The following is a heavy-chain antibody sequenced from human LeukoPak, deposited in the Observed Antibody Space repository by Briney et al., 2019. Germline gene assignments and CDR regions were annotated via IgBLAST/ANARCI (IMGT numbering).Heavy chain of an antibody. D-gene: IGHD3-10*01. CDR2: INPSGGRA. V-gene: IGHV1-46*01. Sequence: ASVKVSCKASGYTFTNYGMNWVRQAPGQGLEWMGIINPSGGRASYAQKFQGRVTMTRDTSTSTVYMELSSLRSEDTAVYFCARPFARDAFDIWGQGTMVTVSS. CDR3: ARPFARDAFDI. CDR1: GYTFTNYG. J-gene: IGHJ3*02.